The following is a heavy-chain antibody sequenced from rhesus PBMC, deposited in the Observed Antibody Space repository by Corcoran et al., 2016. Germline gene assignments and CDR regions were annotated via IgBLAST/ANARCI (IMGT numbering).Heavy chain of an antibody. D-gene: IGHD4-29*01. Sequence: QVQLQESGPGLVKPSETLSLTCAVSGGSISRTYWSWIPQSPGQGLEWIGYFYGGSGSTSYNPSLKSRVTISTDTSKNQFSLKLSSVTAADTAVYYCARYRAGYGSNYDYWGQGVLVTVSS. CDR2: FYGGSGST. CDR1: GGSISRTY. V-gene: IGHV4-147*01. J-gene: IGHJ4*01. CDR3: ARYRAGYGSNYDY.